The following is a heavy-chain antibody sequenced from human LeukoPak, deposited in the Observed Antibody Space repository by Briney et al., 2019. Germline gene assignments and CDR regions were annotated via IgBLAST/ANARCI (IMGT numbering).Heavy chain of an antibody. CDR2: ISYDGSNK. CDR1: GFTFSSYG. J-gene: IGHJ4*02. V-gene: IGHV3-30*18. CDR3: AKDGTLRDGYNFFDY. Sequence: PGGSLRLSCAASGFTFSSYGMHWVRQAPGKGLEWVAVISYDGSNKYYADSVKGRFTISRDNSKNTLYLQMSSLRAEDTAVYYCAKDGTLRDGYNFFDYWGQGTLVTVSS. D-gene: IGHD5-24*01.